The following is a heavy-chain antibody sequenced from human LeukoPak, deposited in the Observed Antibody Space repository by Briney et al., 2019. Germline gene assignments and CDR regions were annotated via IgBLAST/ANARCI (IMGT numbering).Heavy chain of an antibody. CDR3: ARGRHGDHVSLFEY. V-gene: IGHV4-4*02. CDR1: GGSISSSNW. D-gene: IGHD3-10*02. J-gene: IGHJ4*02. Sequence: TSGSLSLTCAVSGGSISSSNWWSWVRQPPGKGLEWIGEIYHSGNTNYNPSLKSRVTISIDKSKNQFSLQLNSVTPEDTAVYFCARGRHGDHVSLFEYWGQGTLVTVSS. CDR2: IYHSGNT.